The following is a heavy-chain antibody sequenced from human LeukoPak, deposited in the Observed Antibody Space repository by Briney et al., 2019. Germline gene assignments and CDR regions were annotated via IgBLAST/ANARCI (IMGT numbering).Heavy chain of an antibody. Sequence: GGSLRLSCAASGFTFDDYGMSWVRQAPGKGLEWVSGINWNGGSTGYADAVKGRFPISRDNAKNSLYLQMNSLRAEDTAVYYCASSVWFGELFRAEYYFDYWGQGTLVTVSS. CDR1: GFTFDDYG. CDR2: INWNGGST. D-gene: IGHD3-10*01. J-gene: IGHJ4*02. V-gene: IGHV3-20*04. CDR3: ASSVWFGELFRAEYYFDY.